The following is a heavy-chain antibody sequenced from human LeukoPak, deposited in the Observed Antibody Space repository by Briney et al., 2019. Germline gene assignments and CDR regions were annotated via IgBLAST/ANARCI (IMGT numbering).Heavy chain of an antibody. V-gene: IGHV1-2*04. Sequence: ASVKVSCKASGYTFTGYYMHWVRQAPGQGREWMGWINPNSGGTNYAQKFQGWVTMTRDTSISTAYMELSRLRSDDTAVYYCATSTAAGTWLDYWGQGTLVTVSS. CDR1: GYTFTGYY. CDR2: INPNSGGT. CDR3: ATSTAAGTWLDY. J-gene: IGHJ4*02. D-gene: IGHD6-13*01.